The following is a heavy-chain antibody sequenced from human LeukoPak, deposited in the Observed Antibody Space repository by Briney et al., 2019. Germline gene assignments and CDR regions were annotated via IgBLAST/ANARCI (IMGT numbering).Heavy chain of an antibody. D-gene: IGHD2-2*02. J-gene: IGHJ6*03. CDR1: GGSFSGYY. CDR3: ARTPQGRLAAILYYYYMDV. CDR2: INHSGST. V-gene: IGHV4-34*01. Sequence: SETLSLTCAVYGGSFSGYYWSWIRQPPGKGQEWIGEINHSGSTNYNPSLKSRVTISVDTSKNQFSLKLSSVTAADTAVYYCARTPQGRLAAILYYYYMDVWGKGTTVTVSS.